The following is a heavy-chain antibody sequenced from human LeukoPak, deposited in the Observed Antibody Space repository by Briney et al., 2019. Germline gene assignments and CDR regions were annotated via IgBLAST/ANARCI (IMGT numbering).Heavy chain of an antibody. CDR2: ISAYNGNT. CDR3: ARVKKGYYDSSGYCMDV. CDR1: GGTFSSYA. Sequence: ASVKVSCKASGGTFSSYAISWVRQAPGQGLEWMGWISAYNGNTNYAQKLQGRVTMTTDTSTSTAYMELRSLRSDDTAVYYCARVKKGYYDSSGYCMDVWGKGTTVTVSS. D-gene: IGHD3-22*01. J-gene: IGHJ6*03. V-gene: IGHV1-18*01.